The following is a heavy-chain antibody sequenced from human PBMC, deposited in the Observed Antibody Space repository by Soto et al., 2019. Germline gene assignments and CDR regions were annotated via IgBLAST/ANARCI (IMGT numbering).Heavy chain of an antibody. D-gene: IGHD6-13*01. CDR3: ARVGRQQTAPYYFDY. Sequence: QVQLVQSGAEVKKPGSSVKVSCKASGGTFSSYAISWVRQAPGQGLEWMGGIIPIFGTANYAQKFQGRVTITADESTSTAYMELSILRSEDTAVYYCARVGRQQTAPYYFDYWGQGTLVTVSS. V-gene: IGHV1-69*01. CDR2: IIPIFGTA. J-gene: IGHJ4*02. CDR1: GGTFSSYA.